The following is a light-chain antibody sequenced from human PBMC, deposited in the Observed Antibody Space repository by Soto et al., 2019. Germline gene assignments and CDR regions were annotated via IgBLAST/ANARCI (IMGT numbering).Light chain of an antibody. CDR1: QSVNSNY. J-gene: IGKJ4*01. CDR2: GAS. Sequence: ETVLTQSPGTLSLSPGDTATLSCGASQSVNSNYLAWHQQKPGQTPRLLIYGASSRATDIPDRFSGSGSATDFTLTITRLEPEDFAVYYCQQYGVSPLTFGGGTKVEIK. V-gene: IGKV3-20*01. CDR3: QQYGVSPLT.